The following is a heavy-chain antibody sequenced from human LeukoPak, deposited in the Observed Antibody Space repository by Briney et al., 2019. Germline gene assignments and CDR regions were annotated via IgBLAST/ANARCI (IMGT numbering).Heavy chain of an antibody. CDR2: INIGGTNT. CDR1: GFTSNDYY. J-gene: IGHJ5*02. Sequence: GGSLRLSCAASGFTSNDYYMSWIRQAPGKGLEWLSYINIGGTNTHYADSVKGRFTISRDNAKKSLYLEMNNLRAEDTAVYYCATDGAGFDTWGQGVLVTVSS. V-gene: IGHV3-11*01. CDR3: ATDGAGFDT.